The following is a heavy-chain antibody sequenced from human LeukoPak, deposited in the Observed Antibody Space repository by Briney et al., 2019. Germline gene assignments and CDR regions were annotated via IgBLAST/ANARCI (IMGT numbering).Heavy chain of an antibody. CDR1: GFTFSSYA. D-gene: IGHD4-17*01. Sequence: GGSLRLSCAASGFTFSSYAMHWVRQAPGKGLEWVAVISYDGSNKYYADSVKDRFTISRDNSKNTLYLQMNSLRAEDTAVYYCARSPLYGDYEYYFDYWGQGTLVTVSS. J-gene: IGHJ4*02. CDR2: ISYDGSNK. CDR3: ARSPLYGDYEYYFDY. V-gene: IGHV3-30-3*01.